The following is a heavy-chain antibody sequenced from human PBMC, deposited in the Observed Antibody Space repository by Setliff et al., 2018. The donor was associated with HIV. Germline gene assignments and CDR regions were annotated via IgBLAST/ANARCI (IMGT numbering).Heavy chain of an antibody. V-gene: IGHV4-59*01. J-gene: IGHJ4*02. D-gene: IGHD4-17*01. CDR3: AREIYGGNSRPFDY. Sequence: KASETLSLTCTVSGGSMIIYYWSWIRQPPGKGLEWIGYVSYSGSTNYNPSLKSRVTISVDTSKNQFSLKLTSVTAADTAVYYCAREIYGGNSRPFDYWGQGTLVTVSS. CDR2: VSYSGST. CDR1: GGSMIIYY.